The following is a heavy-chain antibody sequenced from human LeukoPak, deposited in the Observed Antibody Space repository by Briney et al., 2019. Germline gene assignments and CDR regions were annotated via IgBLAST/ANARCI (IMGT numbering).Heavy chain of an antibody. CDR1: GFTFSSYA. Sequence: GGSLRLSCTASGFTFSSYAMSWVRQAPGKGLEWVSGMSGNGGTTYYADSVKGRFTISRDNSKNTLYLQMNSLRAEDTAVYYCAIAEPGANYYYGMDVWGQGTTVTVSS. CDR2: MSGNGGTT. V-gene: IGHV3-23*01. J-gene: IGHJ6*02. CDR3: AIAEPGANYYYGMDV. D-gene: IGHD1-14*01.